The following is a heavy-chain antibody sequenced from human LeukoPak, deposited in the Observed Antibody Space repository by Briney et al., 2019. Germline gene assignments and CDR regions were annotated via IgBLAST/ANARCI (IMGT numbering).Heavy chain of an antibody. Sequence: GGSLRLSCVVSGFTLSQYWMTWVRQAPGKGLEWVANIKQGGNEIHYVESEKGRFTISRDNAKNSLYLQMNSLRAEDTAIYYCARGSSAAAESYFDSWGQGTLVTVSS. CDR3: ARGSSAAAESYFDS. J-gene: IGHJ4*02. V-gene: IGHV3-7*01. CDR2: IKQGGNEI. CDR1: GFTLSQYW. D-gene: IGHD6-25*01.